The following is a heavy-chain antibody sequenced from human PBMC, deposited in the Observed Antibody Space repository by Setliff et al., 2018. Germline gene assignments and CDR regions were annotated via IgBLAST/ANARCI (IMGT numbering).Heavy chain of an antibody. Sequence: PGGSLRLSCAASGFTFSSDTMNWVRQAPGKGLEWVTAISSSSTYIFYADSGKGRFTISRDNARNALYLQMNSLRAEDTAVYFCAREQPPGAFSYMDVWGKGTTVTVSS. J-gene: IGHJ6*03. CDR3: AREQPPGAFSYMDV. CDR1: GFTFSSDT. V-gene: IGHV3-21*01. D-gene: IGHD5-18*01. CDR2: ISSSSTYI.